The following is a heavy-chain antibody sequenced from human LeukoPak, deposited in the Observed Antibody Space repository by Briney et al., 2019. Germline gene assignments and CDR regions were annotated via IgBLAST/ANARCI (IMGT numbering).Heavy chain of an antibody. Sequence: GWSLRLSCAASGFTFSSYAMHWVRQAPGKGLEYVSAISSNGGSTYYANSVKGRFTISRDNSKNTLYLQMGSLRAEDMAVYYCARQTGTLYYFDYWGQGTLVTVSS. CDR2: ISSNGGST. CDR1: GFTFSSYA. D-gene: IGHD1-1*01. V-gene: IGHV3-64*01. J-gene: IGHJ4*02. CDR3: ARQTGTLYYFDY.